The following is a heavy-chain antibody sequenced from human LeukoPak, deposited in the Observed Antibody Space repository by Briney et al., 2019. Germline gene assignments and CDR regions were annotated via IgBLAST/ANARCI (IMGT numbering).Heavy chain of an antibody. CDR3: ARVNYDYVWGSYRNNWFDP. V-gene: IGHV1-18*01. CDR1: GYTFTSYG. D-gene: IGHD3-16*02. J-gene: IGHJ5*02. CDR2: ISAYNGNT. Sequence: ASVKVSCKASGYTFTSYGISGVRQAPGQGLEWMGWISAYNGNTNYAQKLQGRVTMTTDTSTSTAYMELRSLRSDDTAVYYCARVNYDYVWGSYRNNWFDPWGQGTLVTVSS.